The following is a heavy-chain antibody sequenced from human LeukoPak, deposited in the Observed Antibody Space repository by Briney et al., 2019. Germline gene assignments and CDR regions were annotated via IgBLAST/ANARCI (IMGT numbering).Heavy chain of an antibody. D-gene: IGHD3-3*01. CDR2: ISSSSSYI. CDR3: ARDQINDFWSGYDFDY. CDR1: GFTFSSYS. V-gene: IGHV3-21*01. J-gene: IGHJ4*02. Sequence: GGSLRLSCAASGFTFSSYSMNWVRQAPGKGLEWVSSISSSSSYIYYADSVKGRFTISRDNAKNSLYLQMNSLRAEDTAVYYCARDQINDFWSGYDFDYWGQGTLVTVSS.